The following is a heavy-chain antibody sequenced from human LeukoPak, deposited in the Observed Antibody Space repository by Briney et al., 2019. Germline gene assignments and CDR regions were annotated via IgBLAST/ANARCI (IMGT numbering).Heavy chain of an antibody. J-gene: IGHJ6*02. CDR2: ISGDGRNI. CDR3: TRDLMDYDVSTGLHHYYMDV. D-gene: IGHD3-9*01. V-gene: IGHV3-74*01. Sequence: PGGSLRLSCVASGFTFSSYWMHWVRQDPRKGLVWVSRISGDGRNINYADPVRGRFTISRDNAKNTLYLQMNTLRVEDTAVYYCTRDLMDYDVSTGLHHYYMDVWGQGTTVTVSS. CDR1: GFTFSSYW.